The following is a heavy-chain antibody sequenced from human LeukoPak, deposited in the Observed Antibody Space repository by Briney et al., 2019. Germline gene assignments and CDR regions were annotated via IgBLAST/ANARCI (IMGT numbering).Heavy chain of an antibody. D-gene: IGHD4-17*01. CDR1: GFTFSDYY. CDR2: ITSSGTTT. Sequence: GGSLRLSCTVSGFTFSDYYMIWFRQAPGRGLEWISWITSSGTTTDYADSVKGRFTVSRDNAKNSLYLQMNSLRAGDTAVYYCARDPDYGDPYWGQGTLVTVSS. J-gene: IGHJ4*02. V-gene: IGHV3-11*01. CDR3: ARDPDYGDPY.